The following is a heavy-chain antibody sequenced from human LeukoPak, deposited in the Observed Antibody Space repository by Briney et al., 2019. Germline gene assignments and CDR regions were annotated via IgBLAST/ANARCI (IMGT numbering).Heavy chain of an antibody. CDR3: ATMRRRDGPGIDY. V-gene: IGHV1-2*02. CDR2: INPNSGGT. J-gene: IGHJ4*02. D-gene: IGHD5-24*01. CDR1: GYTFTGSY. Sequence: ASVKVSCKASGYTFTGSYIHWLRQAPGQGLEWMGWINPNSGGTNYAQKFQGRVTMTRDTSISTAYMELRSLRSDDTAVYYCATMRRRDGPGIDYWGQGTLVTVSS.